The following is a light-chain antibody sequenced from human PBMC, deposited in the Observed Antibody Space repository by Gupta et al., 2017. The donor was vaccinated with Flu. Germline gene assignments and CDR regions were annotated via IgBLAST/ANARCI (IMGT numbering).Light chain of an antibody. CDR2: EVS. Sequence: QSALTQPASVSGSPGQSIPISCPRTSSDVGGYSYVSWYQQHPDKAPKLMIYEVSNRPSGVSNRFSGSKSGNTASLTISGLQAEDEADYYCSSYTSSSTWVFGGGTKLTVL. V-gene: IGLV2-14*01. CDR3: SSYTSSSTWV. CDR1: SSDVGGYSY. J-gene: IGLJ3*02.